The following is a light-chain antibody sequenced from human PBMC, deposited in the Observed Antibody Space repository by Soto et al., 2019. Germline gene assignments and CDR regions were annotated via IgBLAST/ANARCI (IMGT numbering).Light chain of an antibody. Sequence: QSVLTQPPSVSGSPGQSVTISCTGTSSDVGSYNSVSWYQQHPGTVPKLMIYEVSNRPSGVPDRFSGSKSGNTASLTISGLQAEDEADYYCSSYTSRNTYVFGTGTKVTVL. CDR1: SSDVGSYNS. J-gene: IGLJ1*01. CDR3: SSYTSRNTYV. V-gene: IGLV2-18*02. CDR2: EVS.